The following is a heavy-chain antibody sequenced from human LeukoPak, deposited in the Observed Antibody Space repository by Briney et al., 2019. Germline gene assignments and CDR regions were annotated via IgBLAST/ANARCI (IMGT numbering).Heavy chain of an antibody. Sequence: KPSETLSLTCTVSGGSISSSSYYWGWIRQPPGKGLEWIGSIYYSGSTYYNPSLKSRVTISVDTSKNQFSLKLSSVTAADTAVYYCARRPTGAIRGYSYGPRDSGAFDIWGQGTMVTVSS. D-gene: IGHD5-18*01. V-gene: IGHV4-39*01. J-gene: IGHJ3*02. CDR2: IYYSGST. CDR3: ARRPTGAIRGYSYGPRDSGAFDI. CDR1: GGSISSSSYY.